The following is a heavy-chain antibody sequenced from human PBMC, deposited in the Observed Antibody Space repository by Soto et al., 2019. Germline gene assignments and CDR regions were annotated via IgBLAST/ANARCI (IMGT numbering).Heavy chain of an antibody. D-gene: IGHD2-15*01. J-gene: IGHJ4*02. Sequence: QVQLVQSGAEVKKPGSSVKVSCKASGGTFSSYTISWVRQAPGQGLEWMGRIIPILGIANYAQKFQGRVTITADKATSTAYMELISLRSEDTAVYYCARAGGYCSGGSCYNYGGQGTLVTVSS. CDR2: IIPILGIA. CDR3: ARAGGYCSGGSCYNY. V-gene: IGHV1-69*02. CDR1: GGTFSSYT.